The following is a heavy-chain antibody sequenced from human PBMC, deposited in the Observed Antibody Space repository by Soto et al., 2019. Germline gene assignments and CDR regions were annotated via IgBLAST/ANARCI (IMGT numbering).Heavy chain of an antibody. CDR3: VIDFIHCRGGRCYGVRMDV. CDR1: RLRVCSTD. CDR2: IYNDGSGGRI. Sequence: CRALCRLRVCSTDMSWVLKTPGKGLEWVSVIYNDGSGGRIYYADSVKGRFTISRDKSENTLFLQMNSLRAEDTAVYYCVIDFIHCRGGRCYGVRMDVWGKGTTVSVSS. J-gene: IGHJ6*03. V-gene: IGHV3-66*01. D-gene: IGHD2-15*01.